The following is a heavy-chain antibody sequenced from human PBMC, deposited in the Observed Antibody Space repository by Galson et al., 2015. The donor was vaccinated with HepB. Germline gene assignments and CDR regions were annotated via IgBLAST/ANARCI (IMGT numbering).Heavy chain of an antibody. CDR1: GFTFSSYG. V-gene: IGHV3-30*18. J-gene: IGHJ6*02. D-gene: IGHD5-12*01. CDR2: ISYDGSNK. Sequence: LSLSCAASGFTFSSYGMHWVRQAPGKGLEWVAVISYDGSNKYYADSVKGRFTISRDNSKNTLYLQMNSLRAEDTAVYYCAKDRLGYRARDYYYYGMDVWGQGTTVTVSS. CDR3: AKDRLGYRARDYYYYGMDV.